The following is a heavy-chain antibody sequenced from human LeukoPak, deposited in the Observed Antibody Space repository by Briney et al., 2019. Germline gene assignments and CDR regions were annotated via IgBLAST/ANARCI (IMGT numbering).Heavy chain of an antibody. Sequence: SETLSLTCTGSGGSMSPYHWGWIRQPPGKGLEWTGYIYYSGSTNYNPSLNSRVTISVDTSKNQFSLRLSSVTAADTAIYYCARAVSGRFDYWGQGTLVTVSS. J-gene: IGHJ4*02. CDR2: IYYSGST. CDR1: GGSMSPYH. V-gene: IGHV4-59*08. D-gene: IGHD6-19*01. CDR3: ARAVSGRFDY.